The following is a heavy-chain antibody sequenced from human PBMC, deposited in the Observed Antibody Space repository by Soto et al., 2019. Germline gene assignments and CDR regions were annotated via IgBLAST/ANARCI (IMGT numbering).Heavy chain of an antibody. CDR3: VRDLSLGWFYLGPLYYGLDV. D-gene: IGHD6-19*01. J-gene: IGHJ6*02. CDR1: GFSFSDYG. V-gene: IGHV3-33*01. Sequence: PGGSLRLSCAASGFSFSDYGMHWVRQAPGKGLEWLTIIWFDASHEYYADSVKGRFTISRDNSNNTLYLQLNSLTADDTAVYYFVRDLSLGWFYLGPLYYGLDVWGQGTTVTVSS. CDR2: IWFDASHE.